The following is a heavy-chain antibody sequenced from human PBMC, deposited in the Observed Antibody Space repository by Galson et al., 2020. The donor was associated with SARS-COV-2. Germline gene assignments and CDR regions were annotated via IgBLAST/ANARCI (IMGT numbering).Heavy chain of an antibody. CDR1: GYTFSSYD. CDR3: ARRDHYDFWCGFYTLGY. CDR2: MNPNSGNT. J-gene: IGHJ4*02. V-gene: IGHV1-8*01. D-gene: IGHD3-3*01. Sequence: ASVKVSCKASGYTFSSYDINWVRQATGQGLEWMGWMNPNSGNTGYAQKFQGRVTMTRNTYISTAYMELSSLRSEDTAVYYCARRDHYDFWCGFYTLGYWGQGTLVTVSS.